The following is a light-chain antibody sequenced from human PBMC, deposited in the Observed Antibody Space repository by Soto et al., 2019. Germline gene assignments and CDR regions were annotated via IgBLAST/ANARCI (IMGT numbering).Light chain of an antibody. V-gene: IGLV1-51*01. Sequence: QSVLTQPPSVSAAPGQRVSISCSGGGSNIGKNSVSWYQQLPATAPKLLIYDDHQRPSGIPDRFSASKSGTSATLDITGLQPADEADYYCATWDLTLSAGVLFGGGTKLT. J-gene: IGLJ2*01. CDR1: GSNIGKNS. CDR2: DDH. CDR3: ATWDLTLSAGVL.